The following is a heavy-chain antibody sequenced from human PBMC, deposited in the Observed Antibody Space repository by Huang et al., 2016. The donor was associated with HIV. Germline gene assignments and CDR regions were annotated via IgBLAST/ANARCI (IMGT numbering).Heavy chain of an antibody. V-gene: IGHV3-21*01. CDR2: ISPSSSFI. Sequence: EVQLVEYGGGLVKPGGSLRLSCAGSGFRLDSYNMYWVRQTPGKGRQWVSSISPSSSFIDYADSVKGRFSISRDNAKNSLYLQMNNLRGEDTAVYYCARDRGQQLSPFDSWGQGTLVTVSS. CDR3: ARDRGQQLSPFDS. J-gene: IGHJ4*02. CDR1: GFRLDSYN. D-gene: IGHD6-13*01.